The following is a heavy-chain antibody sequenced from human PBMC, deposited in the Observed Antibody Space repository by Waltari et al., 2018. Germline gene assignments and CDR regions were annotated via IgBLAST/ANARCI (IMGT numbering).Heavy chain of an antibody. Sequence: QVQLVQSGAEVKKPGASVKVSCTASGYTFTGCSMHWVRQAPGHRLEWMGWINSNSGNIEVSQKFGGRVTITRDTSLSTAYMEMGSLRYEDTAIYYCVRGYHGGAWIVDYWGQGTPVTVSS. CDR2: INSNSGNI. CDR3: VRGYHGGAWIVDY. J-gene: IGHJ4*02. CDR1: GYTFTGCS. V-gene: IGHV1-3*01. D-gene: IGHD1-1*01.